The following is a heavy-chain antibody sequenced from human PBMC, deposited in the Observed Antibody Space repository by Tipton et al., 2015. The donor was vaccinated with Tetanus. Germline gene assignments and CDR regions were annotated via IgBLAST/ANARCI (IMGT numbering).Heavy chain of an antibody. Sequence: QMQLVQSGAEVKKPGASVKVSCKASGYTFTGYYMYWVRQAPGQGLEWMGWIDPNSGGTVYAQKFQGRVTMTRDTSISTAYMELRSLRSDDPAVYYCARDRGDYIYYGMDVWGPGTTVTFS. CDR2: IDPNSGGT. CDR1: GYTFTGYY. D-gene: IGHD3-22*01. J-gene: IGHJ6*02. V-gene: IGHV1-2*02. CDR3: ARDRGDYIYYGMDV.